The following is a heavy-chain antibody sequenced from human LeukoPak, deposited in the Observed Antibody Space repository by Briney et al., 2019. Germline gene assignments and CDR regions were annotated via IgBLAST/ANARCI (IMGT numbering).Heavy chain of an antibody. Sequence: PSGTLSLTCGVSGXSITNTNYWTWVRQPPGKGLEWIGEVNLQGSTNYNPSLMGRVAISVDTSENHISLQLTSVTAADTAVYYCASTTPDIVVVVARGAEFDYWGQGTLVTVSS. CDR1: GXSITNTNY. CDR3: ASTTPDIVVVVARGAEFDY. J-gene: IGHJ4*02. V-gene: IGHV4-4*02. D-gene: IGHD2-15*01. CDR2: VNLQGST.